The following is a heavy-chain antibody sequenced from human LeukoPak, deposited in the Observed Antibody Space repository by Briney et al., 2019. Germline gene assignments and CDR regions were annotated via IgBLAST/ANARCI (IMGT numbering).Heavy chain of an antibody. D-gene: IGHD1-26*01. J-gene: IGHJ4*02. CDR1: GFTFDDYA. Sequence: GGSLRVSCAASGFTFDDYAMHWVRQAPGKGLEWVSGIGWNSGGIVYADSVKGRFTISRDNAKNSLYLQMNSLRAEDTALYYCAKDTGGLSAVAPDYWGQGTLVTVSS. CDR3: AKDTGGLSAVAPDY. V-gene: IGHV3-9*01. CDR2: IGWNSGGI.